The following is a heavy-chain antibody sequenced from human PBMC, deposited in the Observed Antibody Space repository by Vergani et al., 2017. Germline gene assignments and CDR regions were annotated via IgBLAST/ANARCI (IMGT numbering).Heavy chain of an antibody. CDR2: IYYSGST. V-gene: IGHV4-39*01. CDR1: GASIRSSNYY. D-gene: IGHD6-6*01. J-gene: IGHJ6*03. CDR3: ARGRIAAPRVYYYMDV. Sequence: QLQLQESGPGLVKPSATLSLTCSVSGASIRSSNYYWGWIRQPPGKGLEWIASIYYSGSTYYNPSLKSRVTISVDTSKNQFSLKLSSVTAADTAVYYCARGRIAAPRVYYYMDVWGKGTTVTVSS.